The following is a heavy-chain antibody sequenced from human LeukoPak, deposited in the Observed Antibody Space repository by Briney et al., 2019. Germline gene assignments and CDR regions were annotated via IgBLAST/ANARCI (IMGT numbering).Heavy chain of an antibody. CDR2: ISYSGST. CDR1: DGSLSSYY. D-gene: IGHD3-22*01. V-gene: IGHV4-59*01. J-gene: IGHJ4*02. CDR3: ARERTSGYSYYFDY. Sequence: SETLSLTCTVSDGSLSSYYWSWVRQPPGKGLEWIGYISYSGSTNYDPSLKSRVTISVDTSKNQFSLKLSSVTAADTAMYYCARERTSGYSYYFDYWGQGTLVTVSS.